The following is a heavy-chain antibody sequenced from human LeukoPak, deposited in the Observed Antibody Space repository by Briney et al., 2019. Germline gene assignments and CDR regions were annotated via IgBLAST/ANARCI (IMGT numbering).Heavy chain of an antibody. V-gene: IGHV3-21*01. CDR2: ISSSSSYI. D-gene: IGHD2/OR15-2a*01. J-gene: IGHJ3*02. CDR1: GFTFSSYS. CDR3: ARAANSNAFDI. Sequence: GGSLRLSCAASGFTFSSYSMNWVRQAPGKGLEWVSSISSSSSYIYYADSVKGRFTISKDNAKNSLYLQMNSLRAEDTAVYYCARAANSNAFDIWGQGTMVTVSS.